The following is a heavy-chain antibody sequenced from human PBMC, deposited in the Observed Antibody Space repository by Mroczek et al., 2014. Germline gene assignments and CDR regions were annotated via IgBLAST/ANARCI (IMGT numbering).Heavy chain of an antibody. CDR2: IYYSGST. V-gene: IGHV4-31*03. CDR1: GGSISSGGYY. J-gene: IGHJ3*02. D-gene: IGHD1-26*01. Sequence: QVQLQQWGPGLVKPSQTLSLTCTVSGGSISSGGYYWSWIRQHPGKGLEWIGYIYYSGSTYYNPSLKSRVTISVDTSKNQFSLKLSSVTAADTAVYYCARDGGSYYGSAFDIWGQGQWSPSLQ. CDR3: ARDGGSYYGSAFDI.